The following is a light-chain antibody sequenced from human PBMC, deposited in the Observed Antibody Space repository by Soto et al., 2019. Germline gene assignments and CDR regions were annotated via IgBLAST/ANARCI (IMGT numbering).Light chain of an antibody. V-gene: IGKV4-1*01. CDR3: EQYYNHPYT. CDR1: HNLLSSFNNKNF. CDR2: WAS. J-gene: IGKJ2*01. Sequence: DVVMTQSPDSLAVPLGETAAINCKSSHNLLSSFNNKNFLSWYQQKAGQPPRLLIFWASTRESGVPERFSGNGSGTDFTLTISSLQAEDVAGYYCEQYYNHPYTFGQGNKLEI.